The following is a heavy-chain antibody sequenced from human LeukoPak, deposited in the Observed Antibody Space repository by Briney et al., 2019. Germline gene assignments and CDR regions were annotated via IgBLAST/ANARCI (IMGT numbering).Heavy chain of an antibody. D-gene: IGHD6-13*01. Sequence: GGSLRLSCAASGFTFDDYAMHWVRQAPGKGLEWVSGVNWNSGVIGYADSVKGRFTISRDNAKNSLFLQMNSLRAEDTALYYCAKDITASAAGLTGIHFDYWGQGTLVTVSS. CDR1: GFTFDDYA. V-gene: IGHV3-9*01. J-gene: IGHJ4*02. CDR3: AKDITASAAGLTGIHFDY. CDR2: VNWNSGVI.